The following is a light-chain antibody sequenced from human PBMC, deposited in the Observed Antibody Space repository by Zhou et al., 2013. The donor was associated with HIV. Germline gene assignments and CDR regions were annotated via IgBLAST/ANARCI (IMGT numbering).Light chain of an antibody. V-gene: IGKV1-39*01. Sequence: DIQMTQSPSSLSASVGDRVTITCRASQGIRNDLGWYQQKPGKAPNVLIHATYSLQGGVPSRFSGSASGTDFTLTISSLVLEDSATYYCQQSFRTPPPTFGGGTKVE. CDR1: QGIRND. CDR3: QQSFRTPPPT. CDR2: ATY. J-gene: IGKJ4*01.